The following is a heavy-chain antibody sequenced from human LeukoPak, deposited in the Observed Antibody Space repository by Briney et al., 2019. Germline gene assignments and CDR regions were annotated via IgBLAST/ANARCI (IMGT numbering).Heavy chain of an antibody. Sequence: GGSLRLSCAASGFSFSSYAMSWVRQAPGKGLEWVPTISGGGSPTHFADSVKGRFTISRDNSKNTLYMEVTSLRAEDTALYYCAKAENGHATDGFDIWGQGTMVTVSS. CDR2: ISGGGSPT. J-gene: IGHJ3*02. V-gene: IGHV3-23*01. CDR3: AKAENGHATDGFDI. D-gene: IGHD2-8*01. CDR1: GFSFSSYA.